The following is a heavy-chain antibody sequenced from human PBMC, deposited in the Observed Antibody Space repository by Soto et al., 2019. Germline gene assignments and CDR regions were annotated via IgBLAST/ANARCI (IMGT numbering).Heavy chain of an antibody. CDR3: ARGYWTNGVCYYFDY. D-gene: IGHD2-8*01. J-gene: IGHJ4*02. CDR2: IYPGDSDT. CDR1: GYSFTSYW. Sequence: GESLKISCKGSGYSFTSYWIGWVRQMPGKGLEWMGIIYPGDSDTRYRPSFQGQGTISADKSISTAYLQWSSLKASDTAMYYCARGYWTNGVCYYFDYWGQGTLVTVSS. V-gene: IGHV5-51*01.